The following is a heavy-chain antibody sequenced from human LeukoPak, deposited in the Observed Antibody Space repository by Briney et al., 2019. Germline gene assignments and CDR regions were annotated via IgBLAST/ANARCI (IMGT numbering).Heavy chain of an antibody. CDR3: TRERGDSSGYSDY. V-gene: IGHV3-49*03. CDR1: GFTFGDYA. J-gene: IGHJ4*02. D-gene: IGHD3-22*01. Sequence: GGSLRLSCTASGFTFGDYAMSWFRQAPGKGREGVGFIRSKAYGGTTEYAASVKGRFTISRDDSKSIAYLQMNSLKTEDTAVYYCTRERGDSSGYSDYWGQGTLVTVSS. CDR2: IRSKAYGGTT.